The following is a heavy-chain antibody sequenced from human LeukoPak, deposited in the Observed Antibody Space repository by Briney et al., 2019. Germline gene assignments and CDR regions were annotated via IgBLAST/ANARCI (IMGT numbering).Heavy chain of an antibody. CDR2: IWYDGSNK. Sequence: PGRSLRLSCAASGFTFSSYGMHWVRQAPGKGLEWVAVIWYDGSNKYYADSVKGRFTISGDNSKNTLYLQMNSLRAEDTAVYYXXXXRXAYYYYYGMDVWGQGTTVTVSS. CDR1: GFTFSSYG. CDR3: XXXRXAYYYYYGMDV. V-gene: IGHV3-33*01. J-gene: IGHJ6*02.